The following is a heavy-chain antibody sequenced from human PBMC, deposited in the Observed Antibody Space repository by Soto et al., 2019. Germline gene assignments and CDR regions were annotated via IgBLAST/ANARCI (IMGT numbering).Heavy chain of an antibody. D-gene: IGHD3-22*01. CDR3: ARATYYYDSSGPTSPQYYFDY. J-gene: IGHJ4*02. CDR1: GYTFTSYY. Sequence: ASVKVSCKASGYTFTSYYMHWVRQAPGQGLEWMGIINPSGGSTSYAQKFQGRVTMTRDTSTSTVYMELSSLRSEDTAVYYCARATYYYDSSGPTSPQYYFDYWGQGTLVTVSS. V-gene: IGHV1-46*01. CDR2: INPSGGST.